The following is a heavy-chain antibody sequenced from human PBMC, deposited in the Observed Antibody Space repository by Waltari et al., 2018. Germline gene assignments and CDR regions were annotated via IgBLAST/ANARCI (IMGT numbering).Heavy chain of an antibody. V-gene: IGHV3-7*01. D-gene: IGHD6-19*01. J-gene: IGHJ4*02. CDR1: GFTFSGDG. CDR3: ARAWVYSSGWYDY. CDR2: IKQDGSEK. Sequence: EVQLVESGGGLVQTGGSLRLSWAASGFTFSGDGMTWVRQAPGKGLEWVANIKQDGSEKYYVDSVKGRFTISRDNAKNSLYLQMNSLRAEDTAVYYCARAWVYSSGWYDYWGQGTLVTVSS.